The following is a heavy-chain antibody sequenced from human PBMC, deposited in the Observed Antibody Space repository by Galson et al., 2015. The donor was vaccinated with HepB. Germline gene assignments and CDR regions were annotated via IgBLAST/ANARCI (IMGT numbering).Heavy chain of an antibody. Sequence: SLRLSCAASGFTFSSYAMSWVRQAPGKGLEWVSAISGSGGSTYYADSVKGRFTISRDNSKNTLYLQMNSLRAEDTAVYYCAKEDSSGYYVGSDAFDIWGQGTMVTVSS. V-gene: IGHV3-23*01. CDR3: AKEDSSGYYVGSDAFDI. J-gene: IGHJ3*02. D-gene: IGHD3-22*01. CDR1: GFTFSSYA. CDR2: ISGSGGST.